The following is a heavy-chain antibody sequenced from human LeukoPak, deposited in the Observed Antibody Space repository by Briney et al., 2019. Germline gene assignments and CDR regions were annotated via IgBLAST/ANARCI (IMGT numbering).Heavy chain of an antibody. CDR3: ARTSRGVIIPFNFDY. J-gene: IGHJ4*02. CDR1: GFTFSDYY. D-gene: IGHD3-10*01. V-gene: IGHV3-11*01. CDR2: ISSSGSTI. Sequence: GGSLRLSCAASGFTFSDYYMSWIRQAPGKGLEGVSYISSSGSTIYYADSVKGRFTISRDNAKNSLYLQMNSLRAEDTAVYYCARTSRGVIIPFNFDYWGQGTLVTVSS.